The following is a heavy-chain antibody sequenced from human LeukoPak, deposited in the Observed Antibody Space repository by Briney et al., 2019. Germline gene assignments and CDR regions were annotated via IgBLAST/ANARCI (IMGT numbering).Heavy chain of an antibody. V-gene: IGHV1-8*01. Sequence: GASVKVSCKASGYTFTSYDINWVRQATGQGLEWMEWMNPNSSNTGYAQKFQGRVTMTRNTSISTVYMELSSLRSEDTAVYYCARQRGSGRYKNFDYWGQGTLVTVSS. CDR3: ARQRGSGRYKNFDY. CDR2: MNPNSSNT. CDR1: GYTFTSYD. J-gene: IGHJ4*02. D-gene: IGHD6-19*01.